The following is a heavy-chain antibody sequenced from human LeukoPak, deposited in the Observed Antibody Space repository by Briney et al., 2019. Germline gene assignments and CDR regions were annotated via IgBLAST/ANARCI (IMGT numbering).Heavy chain of an antibody. CDR3: AKGYLRYFDPSWFDY. J-gene: IGHJ4*02. D-gene: IGHD3-9*01. CDR2: ISYDGSIK. Sequence: GGSLRLSCAASGFTFSSYGMHWVRQAPGKGLEWVAVISYDGSIKYSADSVKGRFTISRDNSKNTLYLQMNSLRAEDTAVYYCAKGYLRYFDPSWFDYWGQGTLVTVSS. CDR1: GFTFSSYG. V-gene: IGHV3-30*18.